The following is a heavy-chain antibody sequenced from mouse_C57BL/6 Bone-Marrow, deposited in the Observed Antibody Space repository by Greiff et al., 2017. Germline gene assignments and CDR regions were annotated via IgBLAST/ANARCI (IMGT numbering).Heavy chain of an antibody. Sequence: QVQLQQSGPELVKPGASVKISCKASGYAFSSSWMNWVKQRPGQGLEWIGRIYPGDGDTNYNGKFKGKATLTADKSSSTAYMQLSSLTSEDSAVYFCARPLTTVVAPYYAMDYWGQGTSVTVSS. V-gene: IGHV1-82*01. CDR3: ARPLTTVVAPYYAMDY. CDR1: GYAFSSSW. CDR2: IYPGDGDT. J-gene: IGHJ4*01. D-gene: IGHD1-1*01.